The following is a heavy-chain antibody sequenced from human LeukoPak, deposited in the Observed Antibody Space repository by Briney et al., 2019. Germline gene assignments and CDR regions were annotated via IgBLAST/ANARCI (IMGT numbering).Heavy chain of an antibody. Sequence: SVKVSCKASGGTFSSYAISWVRQAPGQGLEWMGGIIPIFGTANYAQKFQGRVTITADESTSTAYMELSSLRSEDTAVYYCARDLDPYYDSGTFDIWGQGTMVTVSS. CDR2: IIPIFGTA. CDR3: ARDLDPYYDSGTFDI. D-gene: IGHD5-12*01. V-gene: IGHV1-69*13. CDR1: GGTFSSYA. J-gene: IGHJ3*02.